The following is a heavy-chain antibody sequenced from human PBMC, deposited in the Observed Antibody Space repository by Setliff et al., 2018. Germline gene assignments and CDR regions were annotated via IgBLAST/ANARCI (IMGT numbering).Heavy chain of an antibody. J-gene: IGHJ4*02. CDR1: GFTISYYA. CDR2: IWGDGGTK. Sequence: GGSLRLSCAASGFTISYYAIHWVRQAPGKGLEWVAVIWGDGGTKYHADSVKGRFTISRDNSKNTLYLQMNSLRPEDTAVYYCARTCSGSGCYAGLESWGQGTPVTVSS. V-gene: IGHV3-30-3*01. D-gene: IGHD2-15*01. CDR3: ARTCSGSGCYAGLES.